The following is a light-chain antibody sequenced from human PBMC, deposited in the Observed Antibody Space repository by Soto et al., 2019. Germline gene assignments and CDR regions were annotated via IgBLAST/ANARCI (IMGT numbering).Light chain of an antibody. CDR1: KLGDKY. J-gene: IGLJ2*01. Sequence: SYELTQPPSVSVSPGQTASITCSGDKLGDKYACWYQQKPGQSPVLVIYQDSKRPSGIPERFSGSNSGNTATLTISGTQAKDEADYSCQAWDSSYVVFGGGTKLTVL. CDR2: QDS. V-gene: IGLV3-1*01. CDR3: QAWDSSYVV.